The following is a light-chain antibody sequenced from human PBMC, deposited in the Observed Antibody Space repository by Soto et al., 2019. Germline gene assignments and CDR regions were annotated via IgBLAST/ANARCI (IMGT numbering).Light chain of an antibody. J-gene: IGKJ4*01. CDR2: WAS. Sequence: DIVMTQSPDSLAVSLGERATMNCKSSQSVLYSSNNKNYLAWYQHKPGQPPKLLIYWASTRESGVPDRFSGSGSGTDFTLTISSLQAEDVAIYYCQQYYTTPTFGGGTKVEIK. CDR3: QQYYTTPT. V-gene: IGKV4-1*01. CDR1: QSVLYSSNNKNY.